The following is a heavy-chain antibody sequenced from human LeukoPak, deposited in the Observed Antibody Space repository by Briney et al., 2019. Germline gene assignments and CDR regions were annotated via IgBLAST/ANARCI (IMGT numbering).Heavy chain of an antibody. D-gene: IGHD1-26*01. CDR3: ARAAYSGSYHSDY. J-gene: IGHJ4*02. V-gene: IGHV4-61*01. CDR1: GGSVNSGSYY. CDR2: IYYSGST. Sequence: SETLSLTCTVSGGSVNSGSYYWNWIRQPPGKGLEWIGYIYYSGSTNYNPSLKSRVTISVDKSKNQFSLKLSSVTAADTAVYYCARAAYSGSYHSDYWAQETLVTVSS.